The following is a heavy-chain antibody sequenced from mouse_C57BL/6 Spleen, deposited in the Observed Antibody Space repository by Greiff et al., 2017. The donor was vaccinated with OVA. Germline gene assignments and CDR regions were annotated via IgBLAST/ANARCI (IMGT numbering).Heavy chain of an antibody. CDR2: IHPNSGST. V-gene: IGHV1-64*01. CDR3: ARYYYGSLYSFDY. J-gene: IGHJ2*01. Sequence: QVQLQQPGAELVKPGASVKLSCKASGYTFTSYWMHWVKQRPGQGLEWIGMIHPNSGSTNYNEKFKSKAILTVDKSSSTAYMQLSSLTSEDSAVYYCARYYYGSLYSFDYWGQGTTLTVSS. CDR1: GYTFTSYW. D-gene: IGHD1-1*01.